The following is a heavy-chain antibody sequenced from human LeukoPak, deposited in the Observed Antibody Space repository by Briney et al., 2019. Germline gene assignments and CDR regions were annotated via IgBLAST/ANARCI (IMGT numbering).Heavy chain of an antibody. J-gene: IGHJ4*02. CDR2: ISSSSSTI. CDR1: GFTFNYYW. CDR3: ASWGTSGWYHY. V-gene: IGHV3-48*01. D-gene: IGHD6-19*01. Sequence: GGSLRLSCAASGFTFNYYWLTWVRQAPGKGLEWVSYISSSSSTIYYADSVKGRFTISRDNAKNSLYLQMNSLRAEDTAVYYCASWGTSGWYHYWGQGTLVTVSS.